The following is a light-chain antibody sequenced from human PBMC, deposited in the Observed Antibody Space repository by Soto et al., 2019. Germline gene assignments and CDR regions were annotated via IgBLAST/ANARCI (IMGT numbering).Light chain of an antibody. V-gene: IGKV1-27*01. CDR2: AAS. J-gene: IGKJ1*01. Sequence: DIQMTQSPSSLSASVGDRITITCRASQGIIDYLAWYQQKPGKPPNLLIYAASTLDSGVPSRFSGSGSGTDFAHTIRRLQPEDGGTCYCQKYNTAPQTFGPGTKVEIK. CDR1: QGIIDY. CDR3: QKYNTAPQT.